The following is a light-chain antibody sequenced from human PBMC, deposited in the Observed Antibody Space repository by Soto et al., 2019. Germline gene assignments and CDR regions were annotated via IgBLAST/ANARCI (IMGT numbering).Light chain of an antibody. V-gene: IGLV1-40*01. CDR2: GNT. CDR3: QSYDSSLSGPWV. J-gene: IGLJ3*02. Sequence: QSALTQSPSVSGAPGQRVTISCTGSSSNIGAGYGVHWYQQLPGTAPKLLIYGNTNRPSGVPDRFSGSKSGTSASLAITGLQAEDEADYYCQSYDSSLSGPWVFGGGTKLTVL. CDR1: SSNIGAGYG.